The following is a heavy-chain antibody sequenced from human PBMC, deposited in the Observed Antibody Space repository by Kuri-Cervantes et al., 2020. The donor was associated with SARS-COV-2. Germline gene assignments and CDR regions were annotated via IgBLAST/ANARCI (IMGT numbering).Heavy chain of an antibody. D-gene: IGHD2-21*01. CDR3: ARDRVGVHDY. V-gene: IGHV3-30-3*01. Sequence: GESLKISCAAPAFTFSSYAMHWVRQAPGKGLEWVAIISYDGSNKYYADSVKGRFTISRDNSKNTLYLQMNSLRAEDTAVYYCARDRVGVHDYWGQGTLVTVSS. CDR2: ISYDGSNK. CDR1: AFTFSSYA. J-gene: IGHJ4*02.